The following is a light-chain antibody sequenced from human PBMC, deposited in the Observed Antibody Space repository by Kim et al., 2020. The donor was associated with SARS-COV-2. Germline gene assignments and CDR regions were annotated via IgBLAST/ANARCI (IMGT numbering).Light chain of an antibody. V-gene: IGLV3-19*01. CDR3: NSRDSNDNVV. Sequence: VALGQTVRITFQGDSLRSYYATWYHQKPGQAPIVVIYGKNNRPSGIPDLFSGSNSGNTASLTITGTQAGDEADYYCNSRDSNDNVVFGGGTQLTVL. CDR2: GKN. J-gene: IGLJ2*01. CDR1: SLRSYY.